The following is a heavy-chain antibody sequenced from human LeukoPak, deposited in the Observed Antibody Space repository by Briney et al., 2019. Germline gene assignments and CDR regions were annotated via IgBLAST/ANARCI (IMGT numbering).Heavy chain of an antibody. J-gene: IGHJ3*02. CDR3: ARPGNYYDSSGGFDI. CDR1: GGSISSYY. D-gene: IGHD3-22*01. V-gene: IGHV4-59*08. Sequence: PSGTLSLTCTVSGGSISSYYWTWIRQPPGKGLEWIGYISNSGGTNYNPSLKSRVTISVDTSKNQFSLKLSSVTAADTAVYYCARPGNYYDSSGGFDIWGQGTMVTV. CDR2: ISNSGGT.